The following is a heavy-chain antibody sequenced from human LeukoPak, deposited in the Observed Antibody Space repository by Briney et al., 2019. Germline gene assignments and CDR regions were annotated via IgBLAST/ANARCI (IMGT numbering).Heavy chain of an antibody. CDR3: ARGPNQYGSGSFDS. Sequence: GASVKVSCKASGYTFTNFYIQWVRQAPGQGLEWMGISNPSGSNTSYAQKFQGRVTMTRDTSTSTVYMELSSLRSEGTAVYYYARGPNQYGSGSFDSWGQGTLVTVSS. CDR1: GYTFTNFY. CDR2: SNPSGSNT. J-gene: IGHJ4*02. D-gene: IGHD3-10*01. V-gene: IGHV1-46*01.